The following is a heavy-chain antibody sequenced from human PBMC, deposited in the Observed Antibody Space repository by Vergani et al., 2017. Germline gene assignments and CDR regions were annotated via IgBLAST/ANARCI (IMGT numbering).Heavy chain of an antibody. Sequence: EVQVVESGGGLVQPGGSLRLSCAASGFTFIMHAMSWVRQAPGKGLEWVSTLSASDRRTHYADSVKGRFTISRDNSKNTLYLQMNSLRAEDTAVYYCAREGGCPRTSCPPFADYWGQGTLVTVSS. CDR3: AREGGCPRTSCPPFADY. J-gene: IGHJ4*02. CDR1: GFTFIMHA. D-gene: IGHD2-2*01. V-gene: IGHV3-23*04. CDR2: LSASDRRT.